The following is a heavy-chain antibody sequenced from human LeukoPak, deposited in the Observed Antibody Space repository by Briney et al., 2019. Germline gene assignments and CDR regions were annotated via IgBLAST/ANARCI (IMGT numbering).Heavy chain of an antibody. J-gene: IGHJ4*02. Sequence: GGSLRLSCTASTLTLNNYWMSWVRQAPGKGLEWVVNIKQDGSEKYHVDSVKGRFTISRDNAKNSLYLQMNSLRAEDTAVYYCASRAGYTGSWSAFDYWGQGTLVTVSS. V-gene: IGHV3-7*05. CDR3: ASRAGYTGSWSAFDY. D-gene: IGHD6-13*01. CDR1: TLTLNNYW. CDR2: IKQDGSEK.